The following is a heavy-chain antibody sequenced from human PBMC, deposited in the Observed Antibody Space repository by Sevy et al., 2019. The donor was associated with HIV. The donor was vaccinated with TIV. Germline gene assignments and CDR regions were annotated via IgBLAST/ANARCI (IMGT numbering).Heavy chain of an antibody. CDR2: ISSDGRNK. CDR1: GFILSRYA. J-gene: IGHJ4*02. CDR3: ARDKGESSSSFLGELSY. V-gene: IGHV3-30*04. Sequence: GGSLRLSCAASGFILSRYAMNWVRQAPGKGLEWVAVISSDGRNKYYADSVKARFTISRDNSKNTLYLQMNSLRSEDTALYYCARDKGESSSSFLGELSYWGQGSLVTVSS. D-gene: IGHD3-16*02.